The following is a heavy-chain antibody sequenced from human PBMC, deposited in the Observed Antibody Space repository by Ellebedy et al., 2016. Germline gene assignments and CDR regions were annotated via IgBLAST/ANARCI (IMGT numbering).Heavy chain of an antibody. V-gene: IGHV3-7*03. CDR3: ARSGVPNRDDTWFDP. Sequence: GESLKISCAASGFTFSTYWMSWVRQAPGKGLEWVASIKQDESDKKYVDPVKGRFTISRDNAKNSVSLQMNSLRAEDTAMDYCARSGVPNRDDTWFDPWGQGTLVTVSA. D-gene: IGHD1-1*01. CDR1: GFTFSTYW. CDR2: IKQDESDK. J-gene: IGHJ5*02.